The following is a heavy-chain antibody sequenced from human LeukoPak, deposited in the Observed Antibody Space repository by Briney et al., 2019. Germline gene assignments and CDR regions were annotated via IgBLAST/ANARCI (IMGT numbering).Heavy chain of an antibody. CDR3: ARSGVGATSRDAFGI. CDR1: GDSVSSNSAA. Sequence: SQTLSLTCVISGDSVSSNSAAWNWIRQSPSRGLEWLGRTYYRSKWYNDYAVSVKSRIAINPDTSKNQFSLQLSSVTPEDTAVYYCARSGVGATSRDAFGIWGQGTMVTVSS. J-gene: IGHJ3*02. CDR2: TYYRSKWYN. D-gene: IGHD1-26*01. V-gene: IGHV6-1*01.